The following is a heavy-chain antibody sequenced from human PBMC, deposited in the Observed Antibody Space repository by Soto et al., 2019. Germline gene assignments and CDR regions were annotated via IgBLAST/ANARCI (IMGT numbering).Heavy chain of an antibody. CDR3: ARGRRGYCSGGSCFSVHDY. J-gene: IGHJ4*02. CDR2: ISAYNGNT. V-gene: IGHV1-18*01. CDR1: GYTFTSYG. Sequence: QVQLVQSGAEVKKPGASVKVSCKASGYTFTSYGISWVRQAPGQGLEWMGWISAYNGNTNYAQKLQSRVTMTTDTSTSTAYMERRSLRSDDTAVYYCARGRRGYCSGGSCFSVHDYWGQGTLVTVSS. D-gene: IGHD2-15*01.